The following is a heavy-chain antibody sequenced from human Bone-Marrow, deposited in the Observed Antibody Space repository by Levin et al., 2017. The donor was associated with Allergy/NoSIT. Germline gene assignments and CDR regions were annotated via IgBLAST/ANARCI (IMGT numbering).Heavy chain of an antibody. CDR2: IGTAADS. V-gene: IGHV3-13*04. Sequence: ASVKVSCAASGFTFSSYDMHWVRQATGRGLEWVSAIGTAADSYYSGSVKGRFTVSRDNAMNSFYLQMNSLRAGDTAVYYCARVALPRYCTSTSCSDSGYYFDYWGQGTLVTVSS. J-gene: IGHJ4*02. CDR3: ARVALPRYCTSTSCSDSGYYFDY. CDR1: GFTFSSYD. D-gene: IGHD2-2*01.